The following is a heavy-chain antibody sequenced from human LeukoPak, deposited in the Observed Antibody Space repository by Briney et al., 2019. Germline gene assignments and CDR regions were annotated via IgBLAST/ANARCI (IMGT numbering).Heavy chain of an antibody. D-gene: IGHD4-17*01. CDR2: IIPIFGTA. CDR1: GGAFISYA. CDR3: ASHDYGDYLFDY. V-gene: IGHV1-69*13. J-gene: IGHJ4*02. Sequence: SVKVSCKASGGAFISYAISWVRQAPGQGLEWMGGIIPIFGTANYAQKFQGRVTITADESTSTAYMELSSLRSEDTAVYYCASHDYGDYLFDYWGQGTLVTVSS.